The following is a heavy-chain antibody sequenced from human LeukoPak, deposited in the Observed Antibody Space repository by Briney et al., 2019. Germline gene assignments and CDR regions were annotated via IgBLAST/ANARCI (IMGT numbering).Heavy chain of an antibody. CDR2: ISSSSSTI. V-gene: IGHV3-48*04. CDR3: ARGEDGYNNEFDY. J-gene: IGHJ4*02. CDR1: GFTFSSYS. Sequence: GGSLRLSCAASGFTFSSYSMNWVRQAPGKGLEWVSYISSSSSTIYYADSVKGRFTIFRDNAKNSLYLQMNSLRAEDTAVYYCARGEDGYNNEFDYWGQGTLVTVSS. D-gene: IGHD5-24*01.